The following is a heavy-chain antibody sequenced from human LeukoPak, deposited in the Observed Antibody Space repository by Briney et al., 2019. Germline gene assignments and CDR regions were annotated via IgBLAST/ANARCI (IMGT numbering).Heavy chain of an antibody. D-gene: IGHD5-24*01. CDR1: GFTFGDYA. V-gene: IGHV3-21*01. CDR2: ISSSSSYI. J-gene: IGHJ4*02. Sequence: GGSLRLSCTVSGFTFGDYAMNWVRQAPGKGLEWVSSISSSSSYIYYADSVKGRFTISRDNAKNSLYLQMNSLRAEDTAVYYCARTRTGRRDGYNHFDYWGQGTLVTVSS. CDR3: ARTRTGRRDGYNHFDY.